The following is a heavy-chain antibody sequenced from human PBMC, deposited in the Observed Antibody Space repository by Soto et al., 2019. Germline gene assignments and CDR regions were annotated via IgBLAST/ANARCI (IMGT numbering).Heavy chain of an antibody. CDR2: ISWNSGSI. CDR1: GFTFDDYA. J-gene: IGHJ4*02. V-gene: IGHV3-9*01. CDR3: AKDLYDSSGYYFFDY. D-gene: IGHD3-22*01. Sequence: RRLSCAASGFTFDDYAMHWVRQAPGKGLEWVSGISWNSGSIGYADSVKGRFTISRDNAKNSLYLQMNSLRAEDTALYYCAKDLYDSSGYYFFDYWGQGTLVTVSS.